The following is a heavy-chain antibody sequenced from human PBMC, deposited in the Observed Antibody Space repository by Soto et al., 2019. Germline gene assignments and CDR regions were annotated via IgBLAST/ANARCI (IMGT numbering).Heavy chain of an antibody. J-gene: IGHJ5*02. CDR1: GGSISSGDYY. CDR2: IYYSGST. CDR3: AREYYDGISGYNWFDP. V-gene: IGHV4-30-4*01. D-gene: IGHD3-3*01. Sequence: SETLSLTCTVSGGSISSGDYYWSWIRQPPGKGLEWIGYIYYSGSTYYNPSLKSRVTISVDTSKNQFSLKLSSVTAADTAVYYCAREYYDGISGYNWFDPWGLGTLVTVSS.